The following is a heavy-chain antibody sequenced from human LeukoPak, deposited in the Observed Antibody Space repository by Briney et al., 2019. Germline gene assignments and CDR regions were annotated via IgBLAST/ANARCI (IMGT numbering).Heavy chain of an antibody. V-gene: IGHV4-59*01. Sequence: SETLSLTCIVSGGSISTYYWSWIRQPPGKGLEWIGYIYYTGSTNYNPSLKSRVTISVDTSKNQFSLELNSVTAADTAVYYCARAPYYHDSSGYYYGQFDYWGQGTLVTVSS. CDR3: ARAPYYHDSSGYYYGQFDY. CDR1: GGSISTYY. CDR2: IYYTGST. J-gene: IGHJ4*02. D-gene: IGHD3-22*01.